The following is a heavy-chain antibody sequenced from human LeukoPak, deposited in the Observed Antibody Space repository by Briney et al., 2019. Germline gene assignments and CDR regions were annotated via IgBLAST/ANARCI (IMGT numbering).Heavy chain of an antibody. CDR1: GFTFSKFG. Sequence: GGSLRLSCSASGFTFSKFGMHWVRQAPGKGLEWVAFIRYDESNKYYVDSVKGRFTISRDNSKNTLYLQMNSLRTEDTAVYYCAKEGILAFEYWGQGTLVTVSS. CDR2: IRYDESNK. CDR3: AKEGILAFEY. V-gene: IGHV3-30*02. D-gene: IGHD2-15*01. J-gene: IGHJ4*02.